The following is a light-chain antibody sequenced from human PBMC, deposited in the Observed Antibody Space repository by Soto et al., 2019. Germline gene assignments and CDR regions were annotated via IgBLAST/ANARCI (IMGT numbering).Light chain of an antibody. Sequence: EIVLTQSPGTLSLSPGERATLSCRASQSVSSYLAWYQQKPGQAPRLLIYDASNRATGIPARFSGSGSVTDFTLTISSLEPEDFAVYYCQQRSIWPPTFGGGTKVEIK. CDR2: DAS. V-gene: IGKV3-11*01. J-gene: IGKJ4*01. CDR1: QSVSSY. CDR3: QQRSIWPPT.